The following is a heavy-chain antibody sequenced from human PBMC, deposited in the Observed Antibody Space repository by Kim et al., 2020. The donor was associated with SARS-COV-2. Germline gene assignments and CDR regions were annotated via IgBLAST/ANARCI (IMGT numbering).Heavy chain of an antibody. CDR2: IYYSGST. Sequence: SETLSLTCTVSGGSISSYYWSWIRQPPGKGLEWIGYIYYSGSTNYNPSLKSRVTISVDTSKNQFSLKLSSVTAADTAVYYCARAGPGPIFWSGSGSRAFDIWGQGTMVTVSS. CDR3: ARAGPGPIFWSGSGSRAFDI. D-gene: IGHD3-3*01. CDR1: GGSISSYY. V-gene: IGHV4-59*13. J-gene: IGHJ3*02.